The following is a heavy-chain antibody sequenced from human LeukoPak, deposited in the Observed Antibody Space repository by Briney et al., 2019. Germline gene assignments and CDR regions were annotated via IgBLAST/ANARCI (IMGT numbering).Heavy chain of an antibody. V-gene: IGHV4-59*01. CDR2: IYYSGNT. CDR3: ARGGGDFWSGYYMDYYMDV. D-gene: IGHD3-3*01. CDR1: GGSISSYY. Sequence: PSETLSLTCTVSGGSISSYYWSWIRQPPGKGLEWIGYIYYSGNTNYNPSLKSRVTISVDRSKNQFSLKLSSVTAADTAVYYCARGGGDFWSGYYMDYYMDVWGKGTTVIVSS. J-gene: IGHJ6*03.